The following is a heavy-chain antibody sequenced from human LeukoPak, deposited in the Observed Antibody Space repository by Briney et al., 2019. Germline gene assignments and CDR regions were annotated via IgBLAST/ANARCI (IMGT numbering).Heavy chain of an antibody. Sequence: PSETLSLTCTVSGYSISSGYYWGWIRQPPGKGLEWIGSIYHSGSTYYNPSLKSRVTISVDTSKNQFSLKLSSVTAADTAVSYCVRGNYRPKYSWFDPWGQGTLVTVSS. V-gene: IGHV4-38-2*02. CDR2: IYHSGST. CDR3: VRGNYRPKYSWFDP. J-gene: IGHJ5*02. D-gene: IGHD1-7*01. CDR1: GYSISSGYY.